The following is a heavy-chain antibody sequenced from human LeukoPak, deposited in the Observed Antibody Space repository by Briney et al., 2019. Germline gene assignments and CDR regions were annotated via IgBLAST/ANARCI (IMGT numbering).Heavy chain of an antibody. CDR2: ISYDGSNK. J-gene: IGHJ1*01. CDR1: GVTFSSYA. Sequence: GGSLRLSCAASGVTFSSYAMHWVRQAPGKGLEWVAVISYDGSNKYYADSVKGRFTFSRDNSKNTLYLQMNRLRAEDTTVYYCAREDDDTSGYYSFWGEGALGSVSS. CDR3: AREDDDTSGYYSF. D-gene: IGHD3-22*01. V-gene: IGHV3-30*04.